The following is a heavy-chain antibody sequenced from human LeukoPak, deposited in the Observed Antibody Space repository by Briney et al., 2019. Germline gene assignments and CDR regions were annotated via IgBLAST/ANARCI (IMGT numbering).Heavy chain of an antibody. CDR1: GGSSSSSSYY. D-gene: IGHD6-19*01. J-gene: IGHJ4*02. CDR3: ARDGSSGPTRY. V-gene: IGHV4-39*07. Sequence: PSETLSLTCTVSGGSSSSSSYYWGWIRQPPGKGLEWIGSIYYSGSTYYNPSLKSRVTISVDTSKNQFSLKLSSVTAADTAVYYCARDGSSGPTRYWGQGTLVTVSS. CDR2: IYYSGST.